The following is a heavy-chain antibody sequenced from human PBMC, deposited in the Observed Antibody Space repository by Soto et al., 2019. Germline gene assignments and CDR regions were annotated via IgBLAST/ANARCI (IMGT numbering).Heavy chain of an antibody. CDR1: GYTFTDYY. V-gene: IGHV1-46*03. Sequence: QVQLAQSGAEVKKPAASVKVSCKASGYTFTDYYIHWVRQAPGQGLEWMGIINPSTGDITYAQKFQGRATMTRDTSTSIVYMELSSLRSEDTAVYYCARDGGYQRFDLWGPGALVTVSS. CDR3: ARDGGYQRFDL. J-gene: IGHJ4*02. CDR2: INPSTGDI. D-gene: IGHD2-2*01.